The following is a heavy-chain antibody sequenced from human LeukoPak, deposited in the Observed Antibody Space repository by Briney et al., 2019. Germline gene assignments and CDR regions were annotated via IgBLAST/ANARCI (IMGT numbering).Heavy chain of an antibody. J-gene: IGHJ3*02. D-gene: IGHD2-15*01. CDR1: GGSINNYY. Sequence: PSETLSLTCTVSGGSINNYYWSWIRQPAGKGLGWIGRIYTRGSTNYNPSLKSRVTMSVDTSKNQFSLKLSSVTAADTAVYYCARGRYCSADICSGGDAFDIWGQGTMVSVSS. CDR3: ARGRYCSADICSGGDAFDI. CDR2: IYTRGST. V-gene: IGHV4-4*07.